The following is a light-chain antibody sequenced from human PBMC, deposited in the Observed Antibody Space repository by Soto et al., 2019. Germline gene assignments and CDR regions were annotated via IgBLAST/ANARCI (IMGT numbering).Light chain of an antibody. CDR2: DAS. CDR1: QSVSNY. V-gene: IGKV3-11*01. J-gene: IGKJ4*01. CDR3: QQYERSPTT. Sequence: EIVLTQSPATLSLSPGETATLSCRASQSVSNYLAWYQQKPGQAPRLLIHDASNRATGIPARFSGSGSGTDFTLTISRLEPEDFAVYYCQQYERSPTTFGGGTKVEIK.